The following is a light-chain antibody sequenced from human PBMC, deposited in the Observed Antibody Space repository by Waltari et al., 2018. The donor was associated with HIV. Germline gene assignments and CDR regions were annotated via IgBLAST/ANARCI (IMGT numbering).Light chain of an antibody. J-gene: IGKJ5*01. V-gene: IGKV1-16*02. Sequence: DIQMTQSPSSLSASVGDRVTITCRASHDISNYLAWFQQRPGEAPKSLIYAASTLHSGVPSKFRGSGSETYFTLTINSLQSEDSATYYCQQYKGYPLTFGQGTRLEIK. CDR3: QQYKGYPLT. CDR2: AAS. CDR1: HDISNY.